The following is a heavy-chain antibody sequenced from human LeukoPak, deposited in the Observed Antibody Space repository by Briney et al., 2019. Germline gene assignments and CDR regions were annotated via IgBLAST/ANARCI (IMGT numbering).Heavy chain of an antibody. V-gene: IGHV4-59*01. J-gene: IGHJ4*02. Sequence: SETLFLTCTVSGGSISSYYWSWIRQPPGKGLEWIGYIDYSGSTNYNPSLKSRVTISVDMSKNQFSLQLGSVTAADTAFYYCARHITYSKKPSFDHWGQGTLVTVSS. CDR1: GGSISSYY. CDR2: IDYSGST. CDR3: ARHITYSKKPSFDH. D-gene: IGHD4-11*01.